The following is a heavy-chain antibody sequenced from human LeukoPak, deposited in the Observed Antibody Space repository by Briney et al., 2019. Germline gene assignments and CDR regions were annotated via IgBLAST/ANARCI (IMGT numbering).Heavy chain of an antibody. Sequence: PSETLSLTCTVSGGSINSGTYYWAWIRQPPGTGLEWIGSMYYSGSAYYNPSLKSRVTISVDTSRNQFSLKLSSVTAADTAVYYCARHFHYGSGTYVPFDYWGQGTLVTVSP. D-gene: IGHD3-10*01. J-gene: IGHJ4*02. CDR3: ARHFHYGSGTYVPFDY. CDR2: MYYSGSA. V-gene: IGHV4-39*01. CDR1: GGSINSGTYY.